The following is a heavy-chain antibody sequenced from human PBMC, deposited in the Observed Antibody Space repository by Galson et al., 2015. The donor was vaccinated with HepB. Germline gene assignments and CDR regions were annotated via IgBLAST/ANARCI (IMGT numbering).Heavy chain of an antibody. D-gene: IGHD5-24*01. Sequence: SVKVSCKVSGYTLTELSMHWVRQAPGKGLEWMGGFDPEDGETIYAQKFQGRVTMTEDTSTDTAYMELSSLRSEDTAVYYCATPRDGYNPGGRYYFDYWGQGTLVTVSS. V-gene: IGHV1-24*01. J-gene: IGHJ4*02. CDR3: ATPRDGYNPGGRYYFDY. CDR2: FDPEDGET. CDR1: GYTLTELS.